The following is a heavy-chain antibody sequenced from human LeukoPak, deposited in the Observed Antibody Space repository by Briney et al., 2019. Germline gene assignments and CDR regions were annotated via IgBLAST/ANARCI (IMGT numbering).Heavy chain of an antibody. V-gene: IGHV3-21*01. D-gene: IGHD3-22*01. CDR2: ISSGSTYI. J-gene: IGHJ4*02. CDR3: ARDPFYYDAAGSDDY. Sequence: GGSLRLSCAASEFTFNSYSFNWIRQPPGEGLGWVSSISSGSTYIYYSDSVKGRFTVSRDNAKNSLYLQMNNLRAEDTAVYYCARDPFYYDAAGSDDYWGQGTLVTVSS. CDR1: EFTFNSYS.